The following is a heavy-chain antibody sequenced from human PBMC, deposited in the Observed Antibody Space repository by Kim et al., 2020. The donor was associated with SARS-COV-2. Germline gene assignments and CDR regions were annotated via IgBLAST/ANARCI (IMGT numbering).Heavy chain of an antibody. Sequence: GGSLRLSCAASGFTFSSYSMNWVRQAPGKGLEWVSSISSSSSYIYYADSVKGRFTISRDNAKNSLYLQMNSLRAEDTAVYYCARDWGVGVGALAFDYWGQGTLVTVSS. CDR3: ARDWGVGVGALAFDY. CDR1: GFTFSSYS. CDR2: ISSSSSYI. V-gene: IGHV3-21*01. J-gene: IGHJ4*02. D-gene: IGHD1-26*01.